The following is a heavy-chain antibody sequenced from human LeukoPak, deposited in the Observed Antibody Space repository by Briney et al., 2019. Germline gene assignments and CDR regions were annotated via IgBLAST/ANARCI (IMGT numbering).Heavy chain of an antibody. CDR1: GFTFSSYA. J-gene: IGHJ4*02. CDR2: ISSSGGST. Sequence: GGSLRLSCAASGFTFSSYAMSWVRQAPGKGLEWVSAISSSGGSTYYADSVKGRFTISRDNSKNTLYLQMNSLRAEDTAVYYCAKVSSGSYFTPFDYWGQGTLVTVSS. D-gene: IGHD1-26*01. CDR3: AKVSSGSYFTPFDY. V-gene: IGHV3-23*01.